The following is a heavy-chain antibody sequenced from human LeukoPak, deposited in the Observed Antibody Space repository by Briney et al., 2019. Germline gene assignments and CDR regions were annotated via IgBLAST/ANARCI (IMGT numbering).Heavy chain of an antibody. J-gene: IGHJ4*02. CDR3: TTEAYYYDSGAIKSFDY. CDR2: IKSKTEGWAT. V-gene: IGHV3-15*01. D-gene: IGHD3-22*01. Sequence: GGSLRLSCAASGFTFSNAWMSWVRQAPGNGLEWGGRIKSKTEGWATHYAAPVKGRFTTSRDASKNTLYLQMNGLKTEDTAVYYCTTEAYYYDSGAIKSFDYWGQGTLVTVSS. CDR1: GFTFSNAW.